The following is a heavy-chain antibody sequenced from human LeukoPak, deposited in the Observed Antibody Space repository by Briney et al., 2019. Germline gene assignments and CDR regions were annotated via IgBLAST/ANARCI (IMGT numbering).Heavy chain of an antibody. J-gene: IGHJ4*02. V-gene: IGHV4-34*01. Sequence: SETLSLTCAVYGGSFSGYYWSWIRQPPGKGLEWIGEINHSGSTNYNPSLKSRVTISVDTSENQFSLKLSSVTAADTAVYYCARMGATVRYDDYWGQGTLVTVSS. CDR3: ARMGATVRYDDY. D-gene: IGHD1-26*01. CDR2: INHSGST. CDR1: GGSFSGYY.